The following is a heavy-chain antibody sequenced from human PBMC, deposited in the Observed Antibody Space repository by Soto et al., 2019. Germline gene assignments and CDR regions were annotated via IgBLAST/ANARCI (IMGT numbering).Heavy chain of an antibody. V-gene: IGHV3-7*01. CDR1: GFTFSTYW. CDR2: INQDGSKK. J-gene: IGHJ4*02. CDR3: SRSLNS. Sequence: EVQLMESGGSLVQPGGSLRLSCAASGFTFSTYWMDWVRQTPGKGLEWVANINQDGSKKNYEDSVKGRFTISRDNAKYSLYLQMSSLTAEDSALYFCSRSLNSWGQGTLVTVSS.